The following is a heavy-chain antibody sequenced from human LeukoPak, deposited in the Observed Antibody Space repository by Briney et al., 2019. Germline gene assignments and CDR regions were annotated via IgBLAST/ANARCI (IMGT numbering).Heavy chain of an antibody. D-gene: IGHD2-2*01. V-gene: IGHV3-30*18. Sequence: GGSLRLSCAASGFTFSSYGMHWVRQAPGKGLEWVAVISYDGSNKYYADSVKGRFTISRDNSKNTLYLQMNSLRAEDTAVYYCAKEVGVLGYCSSTSCYGPFDYWGQGTLVTVSS. J-gene: IGHJ4*02. CDR3: AKEVGVLGYCSSTSCYGPFDY. CDR2: ISYDGSNK. CDR1: GFTFSSYG.